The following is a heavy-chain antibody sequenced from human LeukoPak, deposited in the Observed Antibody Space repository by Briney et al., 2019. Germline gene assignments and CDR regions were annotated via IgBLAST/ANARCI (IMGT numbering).Heavy chain of an antibody. Sequence: PPETLALTRTVSGGSLSRFYWSWVPPHPRERLEWDGDNYYSGSTNYNPSLKSRVTISVDTSKNQFSLKLSSVTAADAAVYYCASSPSKKQWLANYYYYGMDVWGQGTTVTVSS. CDR3: ASSPSKKQWLANYYYYGMDV. J-gene: IGHJ6*02. CDR1: GGSLSRFY. CDR2: NYYSGST. V-gene: IGHV4-59*01. D-gene: IGHD6-19*01.